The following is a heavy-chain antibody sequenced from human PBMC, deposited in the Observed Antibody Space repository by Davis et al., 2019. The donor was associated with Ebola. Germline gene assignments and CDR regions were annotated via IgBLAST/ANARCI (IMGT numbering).Heavy chain of an antibody. V-gene: IGHV4-30-4*01. CDR3: ASRRVTNILGYYYGMDV. CDR2: IYYSGST. J-gene: IGHJ6*04. CDR1: GGSISSGDYY. D-gene: IGHD4-17*01. Sequence: MPSETLSLTCTVSGGSISSGDYYWSWIRQPPGKGLEWIGYIYYSGSTYYNPSLKSRVTISVDTSKNQFSLKLSSVTAADTAVYYCASRRVTNILGYYYGMDVWGKGTTVTVSS.